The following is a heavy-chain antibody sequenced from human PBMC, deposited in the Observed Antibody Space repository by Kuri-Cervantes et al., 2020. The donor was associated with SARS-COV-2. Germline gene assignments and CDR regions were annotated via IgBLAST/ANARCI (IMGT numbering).Heavy chain of an antibody. CDR2: IYYSGST. D-gene: IGHD2-15*01. Sequence: SETLSLTCTVSGGSISSYYWNWIRQPPGKGLEWIGYIYYSGSTNYNPSLKSRVTISVDTSKNQFSLKLSSVTAADTAVYYCARTYCSGGSCPVYYYYYGMDVWGQGTTVTVSS. CDR3: ARTYCSGGSCPVYYYYYGMDV. J-gene: IGHJ6*02. CDR1: GGSISSYY. V-gene: IGHV4-59*01.